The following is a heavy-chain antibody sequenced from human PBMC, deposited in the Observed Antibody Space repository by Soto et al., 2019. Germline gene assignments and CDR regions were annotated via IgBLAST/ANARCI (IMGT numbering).Heavy chain of an antibody. CDR3: ARQDSIEYDILTGYYNAFDI. J-gene: IGHJ3*02. CDR2: IYPGDSDT. CDR1: GYSFTSYW. Sequence: GESLKISCKGSGYSFTSYWIGWVRQMPGKGLEWMGIIYPGDSDTRYSPSFQGQVTISADKSISTAYLQWSSLKASDTAMYYCARQDSIEYDILTGYYNAFDIWGQGTMVTVSS. D-gene: IGHD3-9*01. V-gene: IGHV5-51*01.